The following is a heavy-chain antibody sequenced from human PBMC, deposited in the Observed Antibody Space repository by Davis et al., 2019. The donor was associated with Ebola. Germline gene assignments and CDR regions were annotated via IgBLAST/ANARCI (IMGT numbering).Heavy chain of an antibody. CDR3: ARTASTSGPFDY. Sequence: PGGSLRLSCAASGFTFSSYAMHWVRQSPGKGLEWVSVISHDGINKYYADSVKGRFTIFRDKSKNTVYLQLDSLRAGDTAMYYCARTASTSGPFDYWGQGTLLTVSS. CDR2: ISHDGINK. V-gene: IGHV3-30-3*01. D-gene: IGHD2-21*02. CDR1: GFTFSSYA. J-gene: IGHJ4*02.